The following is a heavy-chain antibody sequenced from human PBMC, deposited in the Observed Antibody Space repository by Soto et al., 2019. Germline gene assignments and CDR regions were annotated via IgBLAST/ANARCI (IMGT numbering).Heavy chain of an antibody. J-gene: IGHJ4*02. CDR1: GFTFSSYA. Sequence: GGSLRLSCAASGFTFSSYAMSWVRQAPGKGLEWVSTISGSGGTTYYADSVKGRFTISRDNSKNTLYLQMNSLRAEDTAVYYCAKHLKSRSPRSPIDYWGQGTLVTVSS. V-gene: IGHV3-23*01. CDR3: AKHLKSRSPRSPIDY. D-gene: IGHD6-6*01. CDR2: ISGSGGTT.